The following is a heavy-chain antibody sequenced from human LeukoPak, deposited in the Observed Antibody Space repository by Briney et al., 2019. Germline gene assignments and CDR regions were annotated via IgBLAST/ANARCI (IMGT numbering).Heavy chain of an antibody. CDR3: AKDLSREVAGWFDP. V-gene: IGHV3-23*01. J-gene: IGHJ5*02. Sequence: GGSLRLSCAASGFTFSSYAMSWVRQAPGEGLEWVSAISGSGGSTYYADSVKGRFTISRDNSKNTLYLQMNSLRAEDTAVYYCAKDLSREVAGWFDPWGQGTLVTVSS. CDR2: ISGSGGST. D-gene: IGHD6-13*01. CDR1: GFTFSSYA.